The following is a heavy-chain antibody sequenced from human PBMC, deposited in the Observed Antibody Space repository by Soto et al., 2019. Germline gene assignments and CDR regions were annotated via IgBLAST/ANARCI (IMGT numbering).Heavy chain of an antibody. J-gene: IGHJ6*02. CDR3: ASDLSGLEDV. CDR2: MNEDGGTT. Sequence: PGGSLRLSCSASGLSFSSYWMHWVRQVPGKGLVWVARMNEDGGTTDYADSVKGRFTISRDNAKNTLYLQMNSLRVEDTAVYYCASDLSGLEDVWGPTTRVTFSS. V-gene: IGHV3-74*01. CDR1: GLSFSSYW. D-gene: IGHD1-1*01.